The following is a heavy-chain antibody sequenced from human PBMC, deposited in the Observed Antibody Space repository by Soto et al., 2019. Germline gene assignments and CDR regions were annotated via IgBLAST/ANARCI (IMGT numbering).Heavy chain of an antibody. J-gene: IGHJ3*02. V-gene: IGHV3-23*01. CDR1: GFTFSSYA. Sequence: EVQLLESGGGLVQPGGSLRLSCAASGFTFSSYAMSWVRQAPGKGLEWVSAISGTGVGTYYADSVKGRFTISRDNSKNTLYVQMNSLRAEDTAVYYCAKCMTTVTTFHFGRWGPGTMVTVSS. D-gene: IGHD4-17*01. CDR2: ISGTGVGT. CDR3: AKCMTTVTTFHFGR.